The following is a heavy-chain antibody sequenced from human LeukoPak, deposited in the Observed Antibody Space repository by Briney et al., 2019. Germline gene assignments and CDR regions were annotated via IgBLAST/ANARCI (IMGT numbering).Heavy chain of an antibody. J-gene: IGHJ1*01. D-gene: IGHD3-22*01. CDR2: IIPIFGTA. V-gene: IGHV1-69*13. CDR1: GGTFSSYA. CDR3: ARPPHYDSSGLPPNGEYFQH. Sequence: GASVKVSCKASGGTFSSYAISWVRQAPGQGLEWMGGIIPIFGTANYAQKFQGRVTITADESPSTAYMELSRLRSEDTAVYYCARPPHYDSSGLPPNGEYFQHWGQGTLVTVSS.